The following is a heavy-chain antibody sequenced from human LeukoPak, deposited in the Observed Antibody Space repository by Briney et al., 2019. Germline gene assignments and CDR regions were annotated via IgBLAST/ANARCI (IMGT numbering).Heavy chain of an antibody. D-gene: IGHD5-18*01. CDR1: GGSFSGYY. J-gene: IGHJ4*02. V-gene: IGHV4-34*01. Sequence: SETLSLTCAVYGGSFSGYYWSWIRQPPGKGLEWIGYIYHNGNTYYSPSLKSQVTISVDRSKNQLSLKLSSVTAADTAMYYCASGGYSYGFDYWGQGTLVTVSS. CDR3: ASGGYSYGFDY. CDR2: IYHNGNT.